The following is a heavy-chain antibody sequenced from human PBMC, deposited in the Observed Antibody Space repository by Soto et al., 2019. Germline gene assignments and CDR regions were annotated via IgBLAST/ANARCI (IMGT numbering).Heavy chain of an antibody. D-gene: IGHD5-12*01. V-gene: IGHV4-61*01. Sequence: SDTLSLTCTVSGGSVSSGSDYWSWIRQPPGKGLEWIGYIYYSGSTNYNPSLKSRVTISVDTSKNQFSLKVSSVTAADTAVYYCARRGYSDHAGFFDPWGQGTLVTVSS. J-gene: IGHJ5*02. CDR3: ARRGYSDHAGFFDP. CDR2: IYYSGST. CDR1: GGSVSSGSDY.